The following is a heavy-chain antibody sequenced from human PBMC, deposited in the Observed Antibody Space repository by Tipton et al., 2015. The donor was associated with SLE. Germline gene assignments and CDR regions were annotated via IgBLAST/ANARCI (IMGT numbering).Heavy chain of an antibody. Sequence: GSLRLSCAASGFTFSSYSMNWVRQAPGKGLEWVSSISSSSSYIYYADSVKGRFTISRDNAKNSLYLQMNSLRAEDTAVYYCARGWLRDGNWFAPWAQGTLVTVSS. D-gene: IGHD5-12*01. CDR2: ISSSSSYI. J-gene: IGHJ5*02. V-gene: IGHV3-21*01. CDR3: ARGWLRDGNWFAP. CDR1: GFTFSSYS.